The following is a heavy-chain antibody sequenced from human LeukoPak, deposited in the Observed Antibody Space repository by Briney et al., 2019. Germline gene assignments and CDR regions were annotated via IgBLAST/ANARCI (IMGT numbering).Heavy chain of an antibody. CDR3: ARRVYYDSSHDY. CDR1: GGSISSSSYY. CDR2: IYYSGST. V-gene: IGHV4-39*01. D-gene: IGHD3-22*01. Sequence: SETLSLTCTVSGGSISSSSYYWGWIRQPPGKGLEWIGSIYYSGSTYYNPSLKSRVTISVDTSKNQFSLKLSSVTAADTAVCYCARRVYYDSSHDYWGQGTLVTVSS. J-gene: IGHJ4*02.